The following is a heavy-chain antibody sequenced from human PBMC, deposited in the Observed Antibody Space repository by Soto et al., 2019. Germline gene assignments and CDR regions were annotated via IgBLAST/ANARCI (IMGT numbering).Heavy chain of an antibody. V-gene: IGHV1-18*04. J-gene: IGHJ4*02. CDR3: AREGYYDSSGDY. Sequence: ASVKVSCKSSGYTFTSYCISWVRQAPGQGLEWMGWISAYNGNTNYAQKLQGRVTMTTDTSTSTAYMELTSLRSDDTAVYYCAREGYYDSSGDYWGQGTLVTVSS. CDR1: GYTFTSYC. D-gene: IGHD3-22*01. CDR2: ISAYNGNT.